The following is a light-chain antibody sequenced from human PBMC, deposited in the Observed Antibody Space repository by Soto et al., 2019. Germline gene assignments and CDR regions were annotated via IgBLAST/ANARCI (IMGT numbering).Light chain of an antibody. CDR3: QQYYDYPPLI. Sequence: EIVMTQSPATLSVSPGERATLSCRASRNINRKLAWYQQKPGQAPRLLISGASTRATGIPARFRGSGSGTEFTLTISSLQSEYFAVYYCQQYYDYPPLIFGGGTKVEIK. J-gene: IGKJ4*01. CDR2: GAS. V-gene: IGKV3-15*01. CDR1: RNINRK.